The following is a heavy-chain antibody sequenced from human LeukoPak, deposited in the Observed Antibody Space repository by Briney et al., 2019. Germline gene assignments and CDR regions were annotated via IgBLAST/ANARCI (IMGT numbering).Heavy chain of an antibody. J-gene: IGHJ4*02. CDR3: ARVGIIVGVDFDY. CDR1: GYTFTSYD. Sequence: ASVKVSCKASGYTFTSYDINWVRQATGQGLEWMGWMNPNSGNTGYAQKFQGRVTMTRNTSISTAYMDLSSLRSEDTAVYYCARVGIIVGVDFDYWGQGTLVTVSS. D-gene: IGHD1-26*01. V-gene: IGHV1-8*01. CDR2: MNPNSGNT.